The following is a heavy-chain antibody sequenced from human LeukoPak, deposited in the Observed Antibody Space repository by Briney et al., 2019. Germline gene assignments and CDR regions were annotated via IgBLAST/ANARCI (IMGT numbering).Heavy chain of an antibody. D-gene: IGHD3-3*01. Sequence: GGSLRLSCAASGFTFSSYAMHWVRQAPGKGLEWVAVISYDGSNKYYADSVKGRFTISRDNSKNTLYLQMNSLRAEDTAVYYCARVPVRFLEWLLFYYFDYWGQGTLVTVSS. CDR3: ARVPVRFLEWLLFYYFDY. CDR2: ISYDGSNK. V-gene: IGHV3-30-3*01. J-gene: IGHJ4*02. CDR1: GFTFSSYA.